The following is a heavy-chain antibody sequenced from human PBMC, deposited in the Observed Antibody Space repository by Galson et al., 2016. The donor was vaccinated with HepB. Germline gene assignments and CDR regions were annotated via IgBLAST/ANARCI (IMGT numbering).Heavy chain of an antibody. J-gene: IGHJ4*02. D-gene: IGHD5-18*01. CDR3: AKDREDTAMISHAVDY. CDR1: GFTFNYFA. CDR2: ITGSGVTT. V-gene: IGHV3-23*01. Sequence: SLRLSCAASGFTFNYFAMGWVRQTPEKGLEWVSAITGSGVTTYYADSAKGRFTVSRDNSKNTLYLQMHSLRAEDTAIYYCAKDREDTAMISHAVDYWGQGTLVIVSS.